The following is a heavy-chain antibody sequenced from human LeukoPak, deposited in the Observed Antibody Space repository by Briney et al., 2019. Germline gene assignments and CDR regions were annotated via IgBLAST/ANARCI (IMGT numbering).Heavy chain of an antibody. CDR3: ARHPVGAVAGQFDY. CDR1: GGSFRSYY. J-gene: IGHJ4*02. Sequence: SETLSLTCAVYGGSFRSYYWSWIRQPPGKGLEWIGSIYYSGSTYYNPSLKSRVTISVDTSKNQFSLKLSSVTATDTAVYYCARHPVGAVAGQFDYWGQGTLVTVSS. D-gene: IGHD6-19*01. V-gene: IGHV4-59*08. CDR2: IYYSGST.